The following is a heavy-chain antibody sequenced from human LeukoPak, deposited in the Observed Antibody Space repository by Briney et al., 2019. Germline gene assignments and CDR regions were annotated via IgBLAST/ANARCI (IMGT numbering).Heavy chain of an antibody. CDR2: IYTSGST. CDR3: ARERMSLLDY. J-gene: IGHJ4*02. CDR1: GGSISSGDYS. D-gene: IGHD2-15*01. V-gene: IGHV4-61*02. Sequence: SETLSLTCTVSGGSISSGDYSWSWIRQPAGKGLEWIGRIYTSGSTNYNPSLKSRVTMSVDTSKNQFSLKLSSVTAADTAVYYCARERMSLLDYWGQGTLVTVSS.